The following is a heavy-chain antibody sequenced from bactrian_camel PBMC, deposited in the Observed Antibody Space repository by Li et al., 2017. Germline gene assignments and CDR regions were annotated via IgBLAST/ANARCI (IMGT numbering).Heavy chain of an antibody. CDR1: GYTHC. Sequence: HVQLVESGGGPVQAGGSLRLSCVASGYTHCMGWFRQYPGKEREAVASIYTGDRTSYFADSVADRFTISRDDAKNALYLQLNSLKTEDTAMYYCTREDPGAGRADWGQGTQVTVS. CDR3: TREDPGAGRAD. J-gene: IGHJ4*01. D-gene: IGHD6*01. V-gene: IGHV3S1*01. CDR2: IYTGDRTS.